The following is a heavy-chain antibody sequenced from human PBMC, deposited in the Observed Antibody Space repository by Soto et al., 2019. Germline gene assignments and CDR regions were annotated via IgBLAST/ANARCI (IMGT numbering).Heavy chain of an antibody. CDR2: ISAYNGNT. CDR1: GYTFTSYG. J-gene: IGHJ4*02. Sequence: ASVKVSCKASGYTFTSYGISWVRQAPGQGLEWMGWISAYNGNTNYAQKLQGRVTMTTDTSTSTAYMELRSLRSDDTAVYYCARGGTMVRGVIITSEYIDYWGQGTLVTVSS. CDR3: ARGGTMVRGVIITSEYIDY. V-gene: IGHV1-18*01. D-gene: IGHD3-10*01.